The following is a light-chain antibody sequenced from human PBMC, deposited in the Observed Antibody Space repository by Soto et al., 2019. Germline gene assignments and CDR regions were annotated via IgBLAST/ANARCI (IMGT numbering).Light chain of an antibody. CDR1: QSLQHSNGYNY. V-gene: IGKV2-28*01. J-gene: IGKJ5*01. Sequence: DIVMTQSPLSLPVTPGEPASISCRSSQSLQHSNGYNYLDWYFQKPGQSPQLLIHLASNRASGVPVRFSGSGSGTDFTLNISSVEAEDVGLYYRMQGVQMPPITFGQGTRLEIK. CDR3: MQGVQMPPIT. CDR2: LAS.